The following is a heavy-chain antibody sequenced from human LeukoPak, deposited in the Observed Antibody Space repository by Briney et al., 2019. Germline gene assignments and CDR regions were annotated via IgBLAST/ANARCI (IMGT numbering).Heavy chain of an antibody. J-gene: IGHJ6*02. V-gene: IGHV3-48*04. D-gene: IGHD6-13*01. CDR1: GFTFSSYS. CDR2: ISGSSTTI. CDR3: AKDIGRSSWYIFPDYYYGMDV. Sequence: GGSLRLSCAASGFTFSSYSMNWVRQAPGKGLEWVSYISGSSTTIYYSDSVKGRFTVSRDNAKNSLYLQMNRLRAEDTALYYCAKDIGRSSWYIFPDYYYGMDVWGQGTTVTVSS.